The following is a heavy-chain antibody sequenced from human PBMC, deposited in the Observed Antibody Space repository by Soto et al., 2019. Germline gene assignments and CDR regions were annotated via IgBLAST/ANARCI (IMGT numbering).Heavy chain of an antibody. CDR2: ISACNGNT. J-gene: IGHJ6*01. V-gene: IGHV1-18*01. CDR3: ARELGTRHNYRMGL. CDR1: GYTFTSYG. D-gene: IGHD4-4*01. Sequence: DSVKVSCKASGYTFTSYGISWVRQAPGEGLEWMGRISACNGNTNYAQKLQGRVTMTTDTSTSTAYMELRSLRSDDTAVYYCARELGTRHNYRMGLWVKGTAVSVAT.